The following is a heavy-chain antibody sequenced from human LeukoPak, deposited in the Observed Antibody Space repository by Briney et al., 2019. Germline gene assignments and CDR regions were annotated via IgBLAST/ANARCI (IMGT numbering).Heavy chain of an antibody. Sequence: GGSLRLSCAASGFTFSSYSMNWVRQAPGKGLEWVSSISSSSSYIYYADSVKGRFTISRDNAKNSLYLQMNSLRAEDTAVYYCARVHLPKSPLDWFDPWGQGTLVTVSS. CDR2: ISSSSSYI. CDR1: GFTFSSYS. V-gene: IGHV3-21*01. CDR3: ARVHLPKSPLDWFDP. J-gene: IGHJ5*02.